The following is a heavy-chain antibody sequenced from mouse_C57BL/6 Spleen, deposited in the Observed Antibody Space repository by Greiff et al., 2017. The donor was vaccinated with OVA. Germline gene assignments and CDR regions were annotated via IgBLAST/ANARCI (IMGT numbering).Heavy chain of an antibody. CDR3: EREKNYDYEGAMDY. CDR1: GYTFTDYN. D-gene: IGHD2-4*01. Sequence: EVQLQQSGPELVKPGASVKMSCKASGYTFTDYNMHWVKQSHGKSLEWIGYINPNNGGTSYNQKFKGKATLTVNKSSSTAYMELRSLTSEDSAVYYCEREKNYDYEGAMDYWGQGTSVTVSS. J-gene: IGHJ4*01. CDR2: INPNNGGT. V-gene: IGHV1-22*01.